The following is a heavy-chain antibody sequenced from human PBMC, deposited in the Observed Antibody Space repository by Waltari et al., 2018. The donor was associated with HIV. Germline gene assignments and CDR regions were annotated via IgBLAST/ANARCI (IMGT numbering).Heavy chain of an antibody. Sequence: EVQLLESGGGLVQPGGSLRLSCAASGFTFSSYAMSWVRQAPGKGLEGVSWFSGSVGSRYEADAVKGRFTISRDKSKNTLYLQMNSLRAEDTAVYYCAKYLTIPNYCSSTSCYWYGMDVWGQGTTVTVSS. CDR3: AKYLTIPNYCSSTSCYWYGMDV. V-gene: IGHV3-23*01. J-gene: IGHJ6*02. CDR2: FSGSVGSR. D-gene: IGHD2-2*01. CDR1: GFTFSSYA.